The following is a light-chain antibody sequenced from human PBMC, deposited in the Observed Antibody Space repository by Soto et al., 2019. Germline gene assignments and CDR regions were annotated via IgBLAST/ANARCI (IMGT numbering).Light chain of an antibody. Sequence: EIELTQSPGTLSLSPGERATLSCRASQSVSSSYLACYQQRPAQAPRLLIYAASSRATGIPGRFSGSGCGTDFSPTISSLEPEDFAVNYCQQYCSSPPFTFGGGTKVEIK. CDR3: QQYCSSPPFT. V-gene: IGKV3-20*01. CDR2: AAS. CDR1: QSVSSSY. J-gene: IGKJ4*01.